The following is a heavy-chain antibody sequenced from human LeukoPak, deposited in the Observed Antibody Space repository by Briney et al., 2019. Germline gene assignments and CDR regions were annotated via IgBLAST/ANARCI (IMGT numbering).Heavy chain of an antibody. CDR1: GGSIGTYF. CDR3: ARHGDGSNWEYFLH. D-gene: IGHD5-24*01. Sequence: SETLSLTCTVSGGSIGTYFWSWIRQPPGKGLEWLGYVYHTGSTNYNPSLKSRVTLSVDTSKNQFSLRLTYVTAADSAVYYCARHGDGSNWEYFLHWGQGTLVAVAS. CDR2: VYHTGST. V-gene: IGHV4-59*08. J-gene: IGHJ1*01.